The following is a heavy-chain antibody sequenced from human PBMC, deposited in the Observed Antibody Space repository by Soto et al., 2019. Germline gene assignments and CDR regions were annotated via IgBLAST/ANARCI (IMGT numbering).Heavy chain of an antibody. CDR3: ARHGKTMVRHRHYYYYGMDV. Sequence: PGEPLKICCKGSGYSFTSYWIGWVRQMPGKGLEWMGIIYPGDSDTRYSPSFQGQVTISADKSISTAYLQWSSLKASDTAMYYCARHGKTMVRHRHYYYYGMDVWGQGTTVTVSS. CDR1: GYSFTSYW. J-gene: IGHJ6*02. V-gene: IGHV5-51*01. D-gene: IGHD3-10*01. CDR2: IYPGDSDT.